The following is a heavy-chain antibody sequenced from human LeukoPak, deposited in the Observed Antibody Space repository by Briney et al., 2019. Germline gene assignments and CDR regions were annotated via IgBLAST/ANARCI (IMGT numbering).Heavy chain of an antibody. Sequence: SETLSLTCTVSAGSISNYYWNWIRQSPGKGLEWIGYIYYTGSTNYNPSLKSRVTMSVDTSKNQFSLNLRSVTPEDTAVYYCARNLIPEQLVLNFWGQGTLVTVSS. D-gene: IGHD6-13*01. V-gene: IGHV4-59*01. J-gene: IGHJ4*02. CDR1: AGSISNYY. CDR3: ARNLIPEQLVLNF. CDR2: IYYTGST.